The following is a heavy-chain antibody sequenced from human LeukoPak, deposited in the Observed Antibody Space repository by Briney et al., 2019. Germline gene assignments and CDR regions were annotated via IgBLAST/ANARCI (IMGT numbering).Heavy chain of an antibody. J-gene: IGHJ4*02. V-gene: IGHV3-23*01. CDR3: AKEISLGYCSSTSCYTGFDY. Sequence: GGSLRLSCAASGFTFSSYAMTWVRQAPGKGLEWVSAISSSGDSTYYADSVKGRFTISRDSSKNTLYLQMNSLRAEDTAVYYCAKEISLGYCSSTSCYTGFDYWGQGTLVTVSS. CDR1: GFTFSSYA. D-gene: IGHD2-2*02. CDR2: ISSSGDST.